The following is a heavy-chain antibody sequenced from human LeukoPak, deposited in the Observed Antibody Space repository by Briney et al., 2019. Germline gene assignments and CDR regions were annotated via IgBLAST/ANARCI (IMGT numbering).Heavy chain of an antibody. CDR3: AKETVVVIRYYYMDV. V-gene: IGHV3-30*02. J-gene: IGHJ6*03. Sequence: GGSLRLSCAASGFTFSSYGMHWVRQAPGKGLEWVAFIRYDGSNKYYADSVKGRFTISRDNSKNTLYLQMNSLRAEDTAVYYCAKETVVVIRYYYMDVWGKGTTVTVSS. CDR2: IRYDGSNK. D-gene: IGHD3-22*01. CDR1: GFTFSSYG.